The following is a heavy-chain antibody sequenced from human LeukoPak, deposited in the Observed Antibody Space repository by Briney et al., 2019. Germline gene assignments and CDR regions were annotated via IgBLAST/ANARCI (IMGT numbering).Heavy chain of an antibody. Sequence: SETLSLTCAVSGGSISSSNWWSWVRQPPGKGLEWIGEIYHSGSTNYNPSLKSRVTISVDKSKNQFSLKLSSVTAADTAVYYCARGKRDIVATRGYYFDYWGQGTLVTVSS. V-gene: IGHV4-4*02. CDR1: GGSISSSNW. CDR3: ARGKRDIVATRGYYFDY. CDR2: IYHSGST. D-gene: IGHD5-12*01. J-gene: IGHJ4*02.